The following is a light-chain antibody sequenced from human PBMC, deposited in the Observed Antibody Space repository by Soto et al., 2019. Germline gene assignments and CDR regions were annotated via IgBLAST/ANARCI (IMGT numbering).Light chain of an antibody. CDR3: QQYTNYPWT. Sequence: DIQMTQSPPTLSASVGDRVTITCRASQSISSWLAWYQQRPGKAPNLLIYDVSSLESGDPSRFSGSGSGTEFPLTISCLQPDDFATYYCQQYTNYPWTFGQGTKVEIK. CDR1: QSISSW. J-gene: IGKJ1*01. CDR2: DVS. V-gene: IGKV1-5*01.